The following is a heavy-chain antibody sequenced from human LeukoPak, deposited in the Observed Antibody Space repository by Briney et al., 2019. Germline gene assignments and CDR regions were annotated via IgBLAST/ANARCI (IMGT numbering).Heavy chain of an antibody. J-gene: IGHJ6*03. Sequence: PGGSLRLSCAASGFTFSSYGMSWVRQASGKGLEWVSAISGSGGSTYYADSVKGRFTISRDNSKNTLYLQMNSLRAEDTAVYYCARVIAARERAWFGELRLYYYSYIDVWGKGTTVTISS. CDR1: GFTFSSYG. CDR3: ARVIAARERAWFGELRLYYYSYIDV. V-gene: IGHV3-23*01. D-gene: IGHD3-10*01. CDR2: ISGSGGST.